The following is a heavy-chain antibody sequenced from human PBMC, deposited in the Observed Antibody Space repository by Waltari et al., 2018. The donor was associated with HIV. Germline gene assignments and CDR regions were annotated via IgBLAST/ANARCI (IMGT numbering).Heavy chain of an antibody. CDR3: ARGLGYYYDSSGYYYDY. J-gene: IGHJ4*02. CDR1: GYSISSGYY. D-gene: IGHD3-22*01. Sequence: QVQLQESGPGLVKPSETLSLTCAVSGYSISSGYYWGWIRQPPGQGLGLIGSIYHSGSTYYNPSLKSRVTISVDTSKNQFSLKLSSVTAADTAVYYCARGLGYYYDSSGYYYDYWGQGTLVTVSS. V-gene: IGHV4-38-2*01. CDR2: IYHSGST.